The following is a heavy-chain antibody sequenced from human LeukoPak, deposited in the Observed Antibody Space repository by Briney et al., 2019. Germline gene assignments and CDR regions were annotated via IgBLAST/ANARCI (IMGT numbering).Heavy chain of an antibody. D-gene: IGHD6-19*01. Sequence: GGSLRLSCAASGFTFSSYALSWVRQAPGKGLEWVSAISDSGANTYYADSVKGRFTISRDNSKNTLYLQLNSLRAEDTAVYYCCSGWPFGYWGQGTLVTVSS. CDR2: ISDSGANT. V-gene: IGHV3-23*01. CDR3: CSGWPFGY. J-gene: IGHJ4*02. CDR1: GFTFSSYA.